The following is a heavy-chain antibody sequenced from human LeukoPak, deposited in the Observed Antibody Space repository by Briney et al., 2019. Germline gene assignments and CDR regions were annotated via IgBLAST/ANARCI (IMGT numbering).Heavy chain of an antibody. D-gene: IGHD3-22*01. CDR1: GYTFTGYY. V-gene: IGHV1-2*02. CDR2: INPNSGGT. J-gene: IGHJ4*02. Sequence: GASVKVSCKASGYTFTGYYMHWVRQAPGQGLEWMGWINPNSGGTNYAQKFQGRVTMTRDTSISTAYMELSRLGSDDTAVYYCARATPGDYYDSSGYSLDYWGQGTLVTVSS. CDR3: ARATPGDYYDSSGYSLDY.